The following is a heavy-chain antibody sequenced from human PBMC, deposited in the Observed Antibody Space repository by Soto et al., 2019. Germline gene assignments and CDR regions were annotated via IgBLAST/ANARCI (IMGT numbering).Heavy chain of an antibody. CDR3: ASTGTHYDILTGYYYDIRTDSDAFDI. CDR2: IYSGGST. D-gene: IGHD3-9*01. J-gene: IGHJ3*02. V-gene: IGHV3-66*01. CDR1: GFTVSSNY. Sequence: EVQLVESGGGLVQPGGSLRLSCAASGFTVSSNYMSWVRQAPGKGLEWVSVIYSGGSTYYADSVKGRFTISRDNSKNTLYLQMNSLRAEDTAVYYCASTGTHYDILTGYYYDIRTDSDAFDIWGQGTMVTVSS.